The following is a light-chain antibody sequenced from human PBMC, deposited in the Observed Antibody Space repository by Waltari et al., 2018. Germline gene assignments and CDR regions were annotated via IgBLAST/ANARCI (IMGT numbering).Light chain of an antibody. CDR2: DVG. V-gene: IGLV2-14*01. J-gene: IGLJ1*01. Sequence: QSALTQPASVSGSPGQSITIPCPRSSTDVRSYNFVSWYQQHPGKVPKLILYDVGNRPSGISHRFSASKSGNTASLTISGLQEEDEGEYYCSSYTTSTTLLFGTGTRLTVL. CDR3: SSYTTSTTLL. CDR1: STDVRSYNF.